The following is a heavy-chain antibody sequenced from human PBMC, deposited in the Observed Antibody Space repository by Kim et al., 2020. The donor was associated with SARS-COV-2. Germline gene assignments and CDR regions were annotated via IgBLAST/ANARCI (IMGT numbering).Heavy chain of an antibody. D-gene: IGHD6-13*01. CDR1: GFTFSSFG. Sequence: GGSLRLSCVASGFTFSSFGMHWVRQAPGKGLEWVAVIWFDGSNKYYADSVKGRFTISRDNSKNTLYLQMNSLRAEDTAVYYCARDVPFAAAGTDAFDIWGQGKRVTVSS. J-gene: IGHJ3*02. CDR3: ARDVPFAAAGTDAFDI. V-gene: IGHV3-33*01. CDR2: IWFDGSNK.